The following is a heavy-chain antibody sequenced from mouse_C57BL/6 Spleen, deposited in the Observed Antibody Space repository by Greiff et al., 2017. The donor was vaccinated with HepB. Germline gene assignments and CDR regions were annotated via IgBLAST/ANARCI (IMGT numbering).Heavy chain of an antibody. CDR3: ARRGDDAGNYGG. D-gene: IGHD1-1*02. CDR1: GYTFTSYW. V-gene: IGHV1-59*01. J-gene: IGHJ2*01. CDR2: IDPTDGYT. Sequence: QVQLQQPGAELVRPGTSVKLSCKASGYTFTSYWMHWVKQRPGQGLEWMGVIDPTDGYTNYNQKFKGKATLTVDTSSSTAYMQLSSLTSEDSAVYYCARRGDDAGNYGGWGQGTTVTVSS.